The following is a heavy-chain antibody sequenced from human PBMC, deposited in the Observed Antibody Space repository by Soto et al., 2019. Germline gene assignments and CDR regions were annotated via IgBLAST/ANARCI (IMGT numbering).Heavy chain of an antibody. D-gene: IGHD6-19*01. Sequence: ASVKVSCKASGYTFTSYGISWVRQAPGQGLEWMGWISAYNGNTNYAQKLQGRVTMTTDTSTSTAYMELRSLRPDDTAVYYCAREGAGSSGWYGSDYWGQGNLVTVSS. CDR2: ISAYNGNT. V-gene: IGHV1-18*01. CDR3: AREGAGSSGWYGSDY. CDR1: GYTFTSYG. J-gene: IGHJ4*02.